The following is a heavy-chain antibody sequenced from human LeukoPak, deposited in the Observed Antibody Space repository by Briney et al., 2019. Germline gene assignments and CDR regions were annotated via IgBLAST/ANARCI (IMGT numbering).Heavy chain of an antibody. J-gene: IGHJ4*02. CDR2: INPNSGGT. V-gene: IGHV1-2*02. CDR3: ARDHPDYGDYTNFDY. CDR1: GYSFNGYY. D-gene: IGHD4-17*01. Sequence: ASVKVSCKASGYSFNGYYIHWVRQAPGQGLEWMGWINPNSGGTNYAQKFQGRVTMTRDTSISTAYMELSRLRSDDTAVYYCARDHPDYGDYTNFDYWGQGTLVTVSS.